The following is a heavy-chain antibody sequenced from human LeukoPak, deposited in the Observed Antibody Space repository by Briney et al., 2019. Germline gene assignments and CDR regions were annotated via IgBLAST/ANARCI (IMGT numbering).Heavy chain of an antibody. Sequence: GGSLRLSCAASGFTFSSYWMHWVRQAPGKGLVWVSRINRDGSSTSYTDSVKGRFTISRDNAKNTLYLQMNSLRADDTAVYYCAKDPERWLQLRLGFSDWGQGTLVTVSS. CDR3: AKDPERWLQLRLGFSD. D-gene: IGHD5-24*01. CDR1: GFTFSSYW. V-gene: IGHV3-74*01. CDR2: INRDGSST. J-gene: IGHJ4*02.